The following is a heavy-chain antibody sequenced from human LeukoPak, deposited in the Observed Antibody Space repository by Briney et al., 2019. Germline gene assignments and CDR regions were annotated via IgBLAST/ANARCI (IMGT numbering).Heavy chain of an antibody. CDR2: ISYDGSNK. CDR1: GFTFSSYA. Sequence: GGSLRLSCAASGFTFSSYAMHWVRQAPGKGLEWVAVISYDGSNKYYADSVKGRFTISRDNSKNTLYLQMNSLRAEDTAVYYCASSYYYYGMDVWGKGTTVTVSS. CDR3: ASSYYYYGMDV. J-gene: IGHJ6*04. V-gene: IGHV3-30-3*01.